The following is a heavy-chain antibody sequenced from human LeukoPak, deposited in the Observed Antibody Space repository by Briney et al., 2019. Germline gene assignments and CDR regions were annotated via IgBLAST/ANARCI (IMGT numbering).Heavy chain of an antibody. D-gene: IGHD2-21*02. CDR3: ARDREVVTAIPHFDY. J-gene: IGHJ4*02. CDR2: ISYDGSNK. Sequence: GGSLRLSCAASGFTFSSYAMHWVRQAPGKGLEWVAVISYDGSNKYYADSVKGRFTISRDNSKNTLYLQMNSLRAEDTAVYYCARDREVVTAIPHFDYWGQGTLVTVSS. V-gene: IGHV3-30*04. CDR1: GFTFSSYA.